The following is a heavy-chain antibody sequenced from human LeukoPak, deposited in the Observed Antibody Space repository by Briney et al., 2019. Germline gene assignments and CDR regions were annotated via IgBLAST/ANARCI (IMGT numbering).Heavy chain of an antibody. CDR2: MNPNSGNT. Sequence: APVKVSCKASGYAFTTYDINWVRQSTGQGLEWLGWMNPNSGNTGYAQKFQGRVSMTRDTSISTAYMELSSLRSEDTAVYYCARNVASTGYFVYWGQATLVTVSS. V-gene: IGHV1-8*01. J-gene: IGHJ4*02. D-gene: IGHD2-21*01. CDR1: GYAFTTYD. CDR3: ARNVASTGYFVY.